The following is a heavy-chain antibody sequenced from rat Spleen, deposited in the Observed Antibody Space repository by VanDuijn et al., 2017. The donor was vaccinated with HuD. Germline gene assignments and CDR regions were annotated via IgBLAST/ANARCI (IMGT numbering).Heavy chain of an antibody. CDR3: ARAYWTLDA. V-gene: IGHV5-7*01. D-gene: IGHD2-6*01. J-gene: IGHJ4*01. Sequence: EVQLVESGGGFVQPGRSMKLSCAASGFTFDDYYMAWVRQAPAKGLEWVVTISSDGRRNYYRDSVKGRFTISRDNAKSSLYLQMDSLRSEDTAIYYCARAYWTLDAWGQGASVTVSS. CDR1: GFTFDDYY. CDR2: ISSDGRRN.